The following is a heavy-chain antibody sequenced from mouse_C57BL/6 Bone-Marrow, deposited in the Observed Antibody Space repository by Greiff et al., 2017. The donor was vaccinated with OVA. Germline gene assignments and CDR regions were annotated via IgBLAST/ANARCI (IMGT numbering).Heavy chain of an antibody. D-gene: IGHD1-1*01. J-gene: IGHJ1*03. Sequence: QVQLQQSGAELMKPGASVKLSCKATGYTFTGYWIEWVKQRPGHGLEWIGEILPGSGSTNYNGKFKGKATLTADKSSSTAYMQLSSLTSEDSAVYFCARSYYYGSRGYFDVWGTGTTVTVSS. CDR2: ILPGSGST. V-gene: IGHV1-9*01. CDR1: GYTFTGYW. CDR3: ARSYYYGSRGYFDV.